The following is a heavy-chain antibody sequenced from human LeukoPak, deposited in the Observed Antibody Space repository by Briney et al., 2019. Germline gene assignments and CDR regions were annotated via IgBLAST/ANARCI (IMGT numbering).Heavy chain of an antibody. CDR3: AKESDSGYHSEGPKN. V-gene: IGHV3-30*02. Sequence: GGSLRLSCAASGFVLSDYGMHWVRQAPGKGLEWVAFVRNDGSSEYYVGSVKGRFTISRDKSENTLYLQMNSLRVEDTAVYSCAKESDSGYHSEGPKNWGLGTLVSVSS. CDR1: GFVLSDYG. CDR2: VRNDGSSE. D-gene: IGHD5-12*01. J-gene: IGHJ4*02.